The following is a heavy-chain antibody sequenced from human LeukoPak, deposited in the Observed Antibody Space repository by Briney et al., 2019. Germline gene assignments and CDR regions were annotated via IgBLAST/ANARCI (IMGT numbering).Heavy chain of an antibody. CDR1: GYVFTSYG. V-gene: IGHV1-18*01. CDR2: ISSHTGDT. Sequence: ASVRVSCKASGYVFTSYGISWVRQAPGQGLEWMGWISSHTGDTRYAQRFQDRVTMTTDISTTTAYLDLRSPRFDDTAVYYCARDVRRLQLSTYFFDFWGQGTLVSVSS. J-gene: IGHJ4*02. CDR3: ARDVRRLQLSTYFFDF. D-gene: IGHD4-17*01.